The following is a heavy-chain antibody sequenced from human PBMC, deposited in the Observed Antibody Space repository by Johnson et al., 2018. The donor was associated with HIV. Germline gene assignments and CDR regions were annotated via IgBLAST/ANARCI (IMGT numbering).Heavy chain of an antibody. CDR3: ARDRTGGSYPRAFDI. J-gene: IGHJ3*02. CDR2: INWNGGSA. CDR1: GFTFDDYD. V-gene: IGHV3-20*04. Sequence: VQLVESGGGVVRPGGSLRLSCAASGFTFDDYDMTWVRQGPGKGLEWVSGINWNGGSAGDADSVKGRFTISRDNAKNSLYLQMNSLRAEDTALYYCARDRTGGSYPRAFDIWGQGTMVTVSS. D-gene: IGHD1-26*01.